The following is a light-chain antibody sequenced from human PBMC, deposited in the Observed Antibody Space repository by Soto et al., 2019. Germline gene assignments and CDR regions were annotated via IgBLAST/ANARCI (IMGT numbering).Light chain of an antibody. V-gene: IGKV1-5*01. Sequence: DIRVTQSPPTLSASVGDRVTITCWASQTISTWMAWYQQKTGKAPKLLVYDASTLQSGVASRLRGSGYGTELTLTISSMQPDDFATYYCQHYNSYPEAFGHGTQVDIK. CDR2: DAS. CDR1: QTISTW. CDR3: QHYNSYPEA. J-gene: IGKJ1*01.